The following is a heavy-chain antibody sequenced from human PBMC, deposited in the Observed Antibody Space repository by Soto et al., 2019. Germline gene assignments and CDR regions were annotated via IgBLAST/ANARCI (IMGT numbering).Heavy chain of an antibody. V-gene: IGHV3-23*01. CDR3: AKDLPWYGMAV. D-gene: IGHD1-20*01. J-gene: IGHJ6*02. CDR2: INKDGGTT. Sequence: EVQLLESGGGLVQPGESLRLSWAASGFTFSDYFMNWVRQAPGTGLEWVSGINKDGGTTQNADFVRGRFTISRDNSRNKWYLQINSIRAEDTALYYCAKDLPWYGMAVWGQGPTVTVS. CDR1: GFTFSDYF.